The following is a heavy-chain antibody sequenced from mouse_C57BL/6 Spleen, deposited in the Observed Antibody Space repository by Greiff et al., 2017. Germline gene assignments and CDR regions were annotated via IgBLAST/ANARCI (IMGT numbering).Heavy chain of an antibody. CDR1: GFTFSSYG. Sequence: EVKLVESGGDLVKPGGSLKLSCAASGFTFSSYGMSWVRQTPDKRLEWVATISSGGGYTYYPDSVKGRFTISRDNAKNTLYLQMSSLKSEDTAVYYCARLYYDDDGSFGVWGTGTTVTVSS. CDR3: ARLYYDDDGSFGV. V-gene: IGHV5-6*01. CDR2: ISSGGGYT. J-gene: IGHJ1*03. D-gene: IGHD2-4*01.